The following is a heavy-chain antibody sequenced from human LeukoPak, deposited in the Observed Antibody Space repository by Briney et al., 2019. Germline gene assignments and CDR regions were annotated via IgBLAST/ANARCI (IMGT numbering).Heavy chain of an antibody. CDR1: GFTFSNYG. J-gene: IGHJ5*01. D-gene: IGHD5-18*01. Sequence: PGGSLRLSCAASGFTFSNYGIHWVRQAPGKGLEWVAFIRYDGSNKYYADSVKGRFIISRDNSKKTLYLQMNSLRAEDTAVYYCAKEYRYSYGYIELDSWGQGTLVTVSS. CDR2: IRYDGSNK. V-gene: IGHV3-30*02. CDR3: AKEYRYSYGYIELDS.